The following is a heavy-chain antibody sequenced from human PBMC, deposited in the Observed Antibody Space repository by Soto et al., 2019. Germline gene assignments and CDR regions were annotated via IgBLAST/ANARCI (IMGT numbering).Heavy chain of an antibody. CDR2: IYYSGST. CDR3: ARGTRSFGVLTIWGWLDP. CDR1: GDSVNSDNYY. D-gene: IGHD3-3*01. Sequence: QVQLQESGPGLVKPSETLSLTCTVSGDSVNSDNYYWSWIRQPPGKRLEWIGFIYYSGSTNYSPSLKSRATISVDTAKNQFSLKLTSVTAADTAIYYCARGTRSFGVLTIWGWLDPWGQGTQVTVFS. J-gene: IGHJ5*02. V-gene: IGHV4-61*01.